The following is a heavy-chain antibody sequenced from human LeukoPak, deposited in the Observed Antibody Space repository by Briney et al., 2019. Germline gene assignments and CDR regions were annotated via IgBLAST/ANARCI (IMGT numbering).Heavy chain of an antibody. D-gene: IGHD3-9*01. Sequence: GGSLRLSCTASGFTFSNYAMSWVRQAPGKGLEWVSAISHNGDSTYYADSVKGRFTISRDNSKNTLYLQMNSLRADDTALFYCEKGGARFVYYDSGDWGQGTLVTVSS. CDR3: EKGGARFVYYDSGD. J-gene: IGHJ4*02. CDR2: ISHNGDST. V-gene: IGHV3-23*01. CDR1: GFTFSNYA.